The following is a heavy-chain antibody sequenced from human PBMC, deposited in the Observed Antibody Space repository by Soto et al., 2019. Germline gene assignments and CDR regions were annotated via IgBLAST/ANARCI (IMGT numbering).Heavy chain of an antibody. CDR3: ARDPNTYDFWAGSFYYHGVHV. J-gene: IGHJ6*02. Sequence: GASVKVSCKTSGYTFTNYFVHWVRQAPGQGLEWMGTINPGNRITKYALKFQGGVAMTRDTSINTVYLELSSLTSEDTAVYFCARDPNTYDFWAGSFYYHGVHVWGQGTPVTVSS. CDR2: INPGNRIT. D-gene: IGHD3-3*01. CDR1: GYTFTNYF. V-gene: IGHV1-46*01.